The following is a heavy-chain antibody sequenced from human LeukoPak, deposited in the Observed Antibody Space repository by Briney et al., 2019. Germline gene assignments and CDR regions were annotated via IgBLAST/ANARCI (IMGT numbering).Heavy chain of an antibody. J-gene: IGHJ3*02. CDR2: IYSGGNT. Sequence: GGSLRLSCAASGFTVSSNYMSWVRQAPGKGLEWVSVIYSGGNTYYADSVKGRFTISRDISKNTVFLQMNSLRAEDTAIYYCAGVGRGKDFWERGLDAFDIWGQGTMVTVSS. CDR3: AGVGRGKDFWERGLDAFDI. D-gene: IGHD3-3*01. V-gene: IGHV3-53*01. CDR1: GFTVSSNY.